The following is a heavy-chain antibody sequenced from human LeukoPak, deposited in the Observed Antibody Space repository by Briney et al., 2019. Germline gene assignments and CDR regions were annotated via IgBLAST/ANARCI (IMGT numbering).Heavy chain of an antibody. V-gene: IGHV4-34*01. D-gene: IGHD6-19*01. CDR3: ARFEAVYYYGMDV. CDR2: INHSGST. CDR1: GGSFSGYY. Sequence: SETLSLTCAVYGGSFSGYYWSWIRQPPGKGLEWIGEINHSGSTNYNPSLKSRVTISVDTSKNQFSLKLSSATAADTAVYYCARFEAVYYYGMDVWGQGTTVTVSS. J-gene: IGHJ6*02.